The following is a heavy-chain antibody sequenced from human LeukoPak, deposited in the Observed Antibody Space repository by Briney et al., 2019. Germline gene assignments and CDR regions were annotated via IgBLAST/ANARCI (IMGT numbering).Heavy chain of an antibody. CDR1: GFTFSYHW. Sequence: PGGSLRLSCGASGFTFSYHWMHWVRQVPGKGLVWVSRIDGGGSSTSYADSVRGRFSISRDSAKSTLYLQMSSLRAEDTAVYYCARGPGSSGGAYVGDYWGPGTLVTVSS. CDR2: IDGGGSST. CDR3: ARGPGSSGGAYVGDY. V-gene: IGHV3-74*01. J-gene: IGHJ4*01. D-gene: IGHD3-22*01.